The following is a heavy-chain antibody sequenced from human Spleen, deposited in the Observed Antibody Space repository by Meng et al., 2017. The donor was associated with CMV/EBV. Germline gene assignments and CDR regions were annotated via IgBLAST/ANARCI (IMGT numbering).Heavy chain of an antibody. CDR1: GYTFTGYY. CDR2: INPNSGGT. J-gene: IGHJ3*02. CDR3: ARALGSTSSYEDLGAFDI. Sequence: ASVKVSCKASGYTFTGYYMHWVRQAPGQGLEWMGWINPNSGGTNYAQKFQGRVTMTRDTSISTAYMELSRLRSDDTAVYYCARALGSTSSYEDLGAFDIWGQGTRVTVS. D-gene: IGHD2-2*01. V-gene: IGHV1-2*02.